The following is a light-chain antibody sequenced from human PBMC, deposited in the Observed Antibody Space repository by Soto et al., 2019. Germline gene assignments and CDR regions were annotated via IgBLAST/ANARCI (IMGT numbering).Light chain of an antibody. V-gene: IGKV1-17*03. J-gene: IGKJ5*01. CDR2: GAS. CDR1: QGISHY. Sequence: DIQMTQSPSAMSASVGDRVTITCRASQGISHYLAWFQQRPGQVPKRLIYGASTLQSGVPSRFSGSGSGTDFALTISSLQPEDFATYYCQQLKSYVTFGQGTRLEI. CDR3: QQLKSYVT.